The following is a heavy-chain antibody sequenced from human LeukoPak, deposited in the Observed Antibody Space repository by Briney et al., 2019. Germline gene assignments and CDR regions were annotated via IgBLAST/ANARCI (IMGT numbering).Heavy chain of an antibody. J-gene: IGHJ4*02. Sequence: GGSLRLSCATSGFTFGGHSMSWVRQAPGKGLEWVSSITSTATHTYYADSVKGRFTISRDNAKNSLILQTSSLTVADTGIYYCARDGSPNYGYYAFFDNWGQGTLVTVSS. D-gene: IGHD4-17*01. CDR2: ITSTATHT. CDR1: GFTFGGHS. V-gene: IGHV3-21*01. CDR3: ARDGSPNYGYYAFFDN.